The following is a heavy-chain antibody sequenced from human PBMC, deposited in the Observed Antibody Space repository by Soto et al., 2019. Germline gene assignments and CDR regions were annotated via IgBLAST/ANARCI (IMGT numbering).Heavy chain of an antibody. D-gene: IGHD3-22*01. CDR2: IYWNEDK. CDR3: SHSGDFCGDYYRPNDFQH. CDR1: GFSFRTSGVG. Sequence: SGPTLVNPTQTLTLTCTFYGFSFRTSGVGVGWILHHPGKALERLALIYWNEDKRYSPSLXSRLTITKDTSRNQVVLTMTNMDPVDTGTYFCSHSGDFCGDYYRPNDFQHWGPATLVTVSS. V-gene: IGHV2-5*01. J-gene: IGHJ1*01.